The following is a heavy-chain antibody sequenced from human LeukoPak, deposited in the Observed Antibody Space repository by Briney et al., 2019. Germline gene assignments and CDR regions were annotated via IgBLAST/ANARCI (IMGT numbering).Heavy chain of an antibody. CDR3: ARGGDSSSWYALDY. CDR2: IYTSGST. CDR1: GGSISSGSYY. D-gene: IGHD6-13*01. Sequence: SQTLSLTCTVSGGSISSGSYYWSWIRQPAGKGLEWIGRIYTSGSTNYNPSLKSRVTISVDTSKNQFSLKLSSVTAADTAVYYGARGGDSSSWYALDYWGQGTLVTVSS. J-gene: IGHJ4*02. V-gene: IGHV4-61*02.